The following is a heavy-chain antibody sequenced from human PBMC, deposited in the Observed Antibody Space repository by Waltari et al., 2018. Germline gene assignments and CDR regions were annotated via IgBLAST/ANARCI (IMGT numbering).Heavy chain of an antibody. J-gene: IGHJ4*02. CDR1: GGSISSSSYY. CDR3: ARSIGYSGSYFSDY. D-gene: IGHD1-26*01. Sequence: QLQLQESGPGLVKPSETLSLTCTVSGGSISSSSYYWGWIRQPPGKGLEWIGSIYYSGSTNYIPSLKSRGTVSVDTSKNQFSLKRSSVTAADTAVYYCARSIGYSGSYFSDYWGQGTLVTVSS. CDR2: IYYSGST. V-gene: IGHV4-39*07.